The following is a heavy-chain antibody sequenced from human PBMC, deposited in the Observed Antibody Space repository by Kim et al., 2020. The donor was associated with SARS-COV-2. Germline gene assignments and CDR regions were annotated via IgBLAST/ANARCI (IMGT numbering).Heavy chain of an antibody. J-gene: IGHJ3*02. CDR2: ISESGNNT. CDR1: GFTFSSYE. Sequence: GGSLRLSCAPSGFTFSSYEINWVRQAPGKGLEWVSYISESGNNTYYADSVKGRFIISRDNAKNSLILQMHSLRVEDTAIYYCARESVTGTDAFDIWGQGKVVTVSS. D-gene: IGHD6-19*01. V-gene: IGHV3-48*03. CDR3: ARESVTGTDAFDI.